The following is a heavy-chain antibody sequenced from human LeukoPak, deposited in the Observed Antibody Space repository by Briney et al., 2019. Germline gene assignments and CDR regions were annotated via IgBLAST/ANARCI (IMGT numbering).Heavy chain of an antibody. J-gene: IGHJ6*02. Sequence: GGSLRLSCAAAGFTFSDYYMSWIRQAPGKGLEWVSYISSSGSTIYYADSVKGRFTIYRDNAKNSLYLQMNSLRDEDTAVYYCAREVPPITIFGVGYYGMDVWGQGTTVTVSS. CDR3: AREVPPITIFGVGYYGMDV. CDR1: GFTFSDYY. D-gene: IGHD3-3*01. V-gene: IGHV3-11*01. CDR2: ISSSGSTI.